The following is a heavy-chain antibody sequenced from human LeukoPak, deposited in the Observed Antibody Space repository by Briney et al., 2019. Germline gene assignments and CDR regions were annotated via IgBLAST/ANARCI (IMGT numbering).Heavy chain of an antibody. CDR3: AGGLWFGDYYYYMDV. J-gene: IGHJ6*03. V-gene: IGHV1-2*02. CDR1: GYTFTGYY. D-gene: IGHD3-10*01. Sequence: ASVKVSCKASGYTFTGYYMHWVRQAPGQGLEWMGWINPNSGGTNYAQKFQGRVTMTRDTSISTAYMELSRLRSDDTAVYYCAGGLWFGDYYYYMDVWGKGTTVTISS. CDR2: INPNSGGT.